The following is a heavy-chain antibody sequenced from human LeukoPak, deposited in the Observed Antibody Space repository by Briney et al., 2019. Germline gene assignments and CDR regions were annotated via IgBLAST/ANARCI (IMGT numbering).Heavy chain of an antibody. CDR1: GGSFSGYY. CDR2: INHSGST. J-gene: IGHJ4*02. Sequence: SETLSLTCAVYGGSFSGYYWSWIRQPPGKGLEWIGEINHSGSTNYNPSLKSRVTISVDTSKNQFSLQLNSVTPEDTAVYYCARGPVLLWFGSRNYFDYWGQGTLVTVSS. CDR3: ARGPVLLWFGSRNYFDY. V-gene: IGHV4-34*01. D-gene: IGHD3-10*01.